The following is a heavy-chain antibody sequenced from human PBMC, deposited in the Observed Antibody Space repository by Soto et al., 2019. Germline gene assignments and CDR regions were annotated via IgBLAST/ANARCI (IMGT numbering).Heavy chain of an antibody. CDR3: ARESGRSGGYDY. J-gene: IGHJ4*02. CDR2: ISYDGSNK. D-gene: IGHD2-15*01. Sequence: PGGSLRLSCAASGFTFSSYAMHWVRQAPGKGLEWVAVISYDGSNKYYADSVKGRFTISRDNSKNTLYLQMNSLRAEDTAVYYCARESGRSGGYDYWGPGPLVTVSS. V-gene: IGHV3-30-3*01. CDR1: GFTFSSYA.